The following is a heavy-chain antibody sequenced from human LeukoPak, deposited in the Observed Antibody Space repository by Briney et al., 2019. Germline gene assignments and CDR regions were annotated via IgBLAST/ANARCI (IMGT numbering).Heavy chain of an antibody. CDR3: ARQPRDPVTTYDFWSGPKGNWFDP. Sequence: GESLKISCKGSGYSLTSYWIGWVRQMPGKGLEWMGIIYPGDSDTRYSPSFQGQVTISADKSISTAYLQWSSLKASDTAMYYCARQPRDPVTTYDFWSGPKGNWFDPWGQGTLVTVSS. CDR2: IYPGDSDT. V-gene: IGHV5-51*01. J-gene: IGHJ5*02. CDR1: GYSLTSYW. D-gene: IGHD3-3*01.